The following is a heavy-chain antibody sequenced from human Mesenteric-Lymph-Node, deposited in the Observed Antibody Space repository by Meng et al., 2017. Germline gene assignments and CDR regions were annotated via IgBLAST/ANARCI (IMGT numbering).Heavy chain of an antibody. D-gene: IGHD2-8*02. Sequence: QVHLCQWGAGLLKPAETLSLTCAVNGGSLSGAYWNWIRQPPGKGLEWIGEISHGGSPSYNPSLKSRVTISIDTSKNQLSLMLSSVTAADTAVYYCARRPTGIDYWGQGTLVTVSS. CDR1: GGSLSGAY. J-gene: IGHJ4*02. V-gene: IGHV4-34*01. CDR3: ARRPTGIDY. CDR2: ISHGGSP.